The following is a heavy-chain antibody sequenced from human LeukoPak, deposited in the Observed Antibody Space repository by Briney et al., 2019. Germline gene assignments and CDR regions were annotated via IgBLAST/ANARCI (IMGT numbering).Heavy chain of an antibody. CDR1: GFTFSSYG. V-gene: IGHV3-33*01. Sequence: GRSLRLSCAASGFTFSSYGMHWVRQALGKGLEWVAVIWYDGSNKYYADSVKGRFTISRDNSKNTLYLQMNSLRAEDTAVYYCARDLIVGATGWFDPWGQGTLVTVSS. D-gene: IGHD1-26*01. J-gene: IGHJ5*02. CDR2: IWYDGSNK. CDR3: ARDLIVGATGWFDP.